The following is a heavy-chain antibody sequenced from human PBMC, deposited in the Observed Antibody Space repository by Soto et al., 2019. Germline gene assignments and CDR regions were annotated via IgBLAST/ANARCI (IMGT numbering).Heavy chain of an antibody. CDR3: AHRLPGPSGYDV. CDR1: GFSLTSGVVG. D-gene: IGHD6-13*01. Sequence: QITLKESGPTLVKPTQTLTLTCTFSGFSLTSGVVGVGWIRQPPGEALEWLALIYWNDEQYYNTSLRNRLTIPRDTSKNQVVLTMTNMDPVDTATYYCAHRLPGPSGYDVWGQRTTVTVSS. J-gene: IGHJ6*02. CDR2: IYWNDEQ. V-gene: IGHV2-5*01.